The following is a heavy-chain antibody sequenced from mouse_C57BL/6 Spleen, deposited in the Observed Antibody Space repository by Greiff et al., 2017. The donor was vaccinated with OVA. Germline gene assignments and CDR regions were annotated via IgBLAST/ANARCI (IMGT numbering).Heavy chain of an antibody. CDR1: GYTFTSYW. V-gene: IGHV1-69*01. J-gene: IGHJ2*01. Sequence: VQLQQPGAELVMPGASVKLSCKASGYTFTSYWMHWVKQRPGQGLEWIGEIDPSDSYTNYNQKFKGKSTLTVDKSSSTAYMQLSSLTSEDSAVYYCARGGSRRLDYWGQGTTLTVSS. D-gene: IGHD1-1*01. CDR3: ARGGSRRLDY. CDR2: IDPSDSYT.